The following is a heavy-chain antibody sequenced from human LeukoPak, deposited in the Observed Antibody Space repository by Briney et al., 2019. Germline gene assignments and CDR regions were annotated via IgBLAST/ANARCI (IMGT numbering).Heavy chain of an antibody. V-gene: IGHV4-59*01. CDR2: IYYSGST. CDR3: ASNSGWYDSGTIDH. D-gene: IGHD6-19*01. Sequence: SETLSLTCTVSDGSISTYYWNWIRQPPGKGLEWIGYIYYSGSTNYNPSLKSRVTISVDRSKNQFSLKLSSVTAADTAVYYCASNSGWYDSGTIDHWGQRTLVTVSS. J-gene: IGHJ4*02. CDR1: DGSISTYY.